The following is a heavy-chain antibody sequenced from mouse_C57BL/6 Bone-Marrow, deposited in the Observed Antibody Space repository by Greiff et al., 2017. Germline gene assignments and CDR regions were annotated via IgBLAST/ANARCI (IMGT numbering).Heavy chain of an antibody. CDR2: IYPRSGNT. Sequence: QVQLQQSGAELARPGASVKLSCKASGYTFTSYGISWVKQRTGQGLEWIGEIYPRSGNTYYNEKFKGKATLTADKSSSTAYMELRSLTSEDSAVYVCAGSGPPGYVDVWGTGTTVTVSA. D-gene: IGHD3-1*01. V-gene: IGHV1-81*01. CDR3: AGSGPPGYVDV. J-gene: IGHJ1*03. CDR1: GYTFTSYG.